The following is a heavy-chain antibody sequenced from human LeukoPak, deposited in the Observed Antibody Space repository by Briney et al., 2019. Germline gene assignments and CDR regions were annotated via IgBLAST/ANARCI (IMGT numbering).Heavy chain of an antibody. D-gene: IGHD5-24*01. V-gene: IGHV1-18*01. CDR1: GYTFTSYG. CDR3: ARVKGGGYNYGAFDI. CDR2: ISAYNGNT. J-gene: IGHJ3*02. Sequence: ASVKVSCKASGYTFTSYGISWVRQAPGQGLEWMGWISAYNGNTNYAQKLQGRVTMTTDTSTSTAYMELRSLRSDDTAVYYCARVKGGGYNYGAFDIWGQGTMVTVSS.